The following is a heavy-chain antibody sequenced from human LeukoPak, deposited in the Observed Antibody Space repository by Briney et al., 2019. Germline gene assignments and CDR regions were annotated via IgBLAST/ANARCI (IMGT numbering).Heavy chain of an antibody. D-gene: IGHD2-2*01. CDR2: ICGSGGGT. Sequence: PGGSLRLSCVAFGFSFSSYAMSWVRQAPGKGLEWVSVICGSGGGTYYADSVKGRFTISRDNSKSTLYLQMNSLRAEDTAVYYCAKAIGTSCYGGIDYWGQGTLVTVSS. J-gene: IGHJ4*02. CDR1: GFSFSSYA. V-gene: IGHV3-23*01. CDR3: AKAIGTSCYGGIDY.